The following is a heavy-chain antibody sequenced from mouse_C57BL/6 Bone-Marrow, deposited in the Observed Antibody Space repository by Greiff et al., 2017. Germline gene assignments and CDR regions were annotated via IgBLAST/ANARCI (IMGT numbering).Heavy chain of an antibody. CDR3: AKRGAPYYFDY. D-gene: IGHD6-1*01. J-gene: IGHJ2*01. Sequence: VQLQQSGAELMKPGASVKLSCKATGYTFTGSWIEWVKQRPGHGLEWIGEILPGRGSTNYNEKFKGKATFTAATSSNTAYMQLSSLTTEDAAIDYGAKRGAPYYFDYWGQGTTLTVSS. CDR1: GYTFTGSW. CDR2: ILPGRGST. V-gene: IGHV1-9*01.